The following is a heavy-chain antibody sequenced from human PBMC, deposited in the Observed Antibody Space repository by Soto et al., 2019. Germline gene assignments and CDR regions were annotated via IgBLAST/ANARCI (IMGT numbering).Heavy chain of an antibody. CDR1: GFPFTSYA. CDR3: AKDRYCSSSTCHQAFDY. V-gene: IGHV3-23*01. J-gene: IGHJ4*02. Sequence: EVQLLESGGDLVQPGGSLRLSCAASGFPFTSYAMSWVRQAPGKGLEWVSLISGSGGSTKYADSVKGRFAISRDSSKNTLYLQMNSLRAEDTAIYYCAKDRYCSSSTCHQAFDYWGQGTLVTVSS. D-gene: IGHD2-2*01. CDR2: ISGSGGST.